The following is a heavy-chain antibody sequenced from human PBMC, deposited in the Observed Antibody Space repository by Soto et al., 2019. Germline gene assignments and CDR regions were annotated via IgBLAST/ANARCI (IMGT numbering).Heavy chain of an antibody. CDR1: GYTLTELS. D-gene: IGHD2-2*02. CDR2: FDPEDGET. CDR3: ATGSGCSSTSCYTGILYYYYGMDV. J-gene: IGHJ6*02. Sequence: ASVKVSCKASGYTLTELSMHWVRQAPGKGPEWMGGFDPEDGETIYAQKFQGRVTMTEDTSTDTAYMELSSLRSEDTAVYYCATGSGCSSTSCYTGILYYYYGMDVWGQGTTVTVSS. V-gene: IGHV1-24*01.